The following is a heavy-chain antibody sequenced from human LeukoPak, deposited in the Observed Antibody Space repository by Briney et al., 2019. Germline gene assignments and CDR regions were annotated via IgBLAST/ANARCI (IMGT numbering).Heavy chain of an antibody. J-gene: IGHJ3*02. CDR3: ARDRTQTTPDAFDI. D-gene: IGHD1/OR15-1a*01. V-gene: IGHV1-69*04. CDR2: IIPILGRA. CDR1: GGTFSSYA. Sequence: SVKVSCKASGGTFSSYAISWVRQAPGQGLEWMGRIIPILGRANYAQRFQGRVTITADKSTTTAYMELSSLRSEDTAVYYCARDRTQTTPDAFDIWGQGTRVTVSS.